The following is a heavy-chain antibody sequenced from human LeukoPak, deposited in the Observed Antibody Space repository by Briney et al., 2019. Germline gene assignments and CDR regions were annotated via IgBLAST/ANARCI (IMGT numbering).Heavy chain of an antibody. J-gene: IGHJ4*02. V-gene: IGHV3-23*01. Sequence: GGSLRLSCAASGFTFSSYAMSWVRQAPGKELEWVSAISGSGGSTYYADSVKGRFTISRDNSKNTLYLQMNSLRAEDTAVYYCAKDLGVYVWGSYPFDYWGQGTLVTVSS. CDR2: ISGSGGST. CDR1: GFTFSSYA. CDR3: AKDLGVYVWGSYPFDY. D-gene: IGHD3-16*01.